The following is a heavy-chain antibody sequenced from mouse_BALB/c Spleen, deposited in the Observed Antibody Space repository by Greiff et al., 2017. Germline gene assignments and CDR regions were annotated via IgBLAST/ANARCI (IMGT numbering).Heavy chain of an antibody. D-gene: IGHD2-1*01. Sequence: QVQLQQSGAELVRPGASVTLSCKASGYTFTDYEMHWVKQTPVHGLEWIGAIDPETGGTAYNQKFKGKATLTADKSSSTAYMELRSLTSEDSAVYYCTREDGNYYFDYWGQGTTLTVSS. CDR1: GYTFTDYE. V-gene: IGHV1-15*01. CDR3: TREDGNYYFDY. J-gene: IGHJ2*01. CDR2: IDPETGGT.